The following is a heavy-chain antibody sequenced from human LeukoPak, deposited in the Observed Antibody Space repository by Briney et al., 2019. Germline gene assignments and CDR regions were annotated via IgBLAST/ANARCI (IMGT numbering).Heavy chain of an antibody. CDR2: IYYSGST. V-gene: IGHV4-59*08. J-gene: IGHJ4*02. CDR3: ARHYTPSSHYFDY. D-gene: IGHD2-15*01. Sequence: SETLSLTCTVSGGSISSYYWSWIRQPPGKGLEWIGYIYYSGSTNYNPSLKSRVTISVDTSKNQFSLKLSSVTAADTAVYYCARHYTPSSHYFDYWGQGTLVTVSS. CDR1: GGSISSYY.